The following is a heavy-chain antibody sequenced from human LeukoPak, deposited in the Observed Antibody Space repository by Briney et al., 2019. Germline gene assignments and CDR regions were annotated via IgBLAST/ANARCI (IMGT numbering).Heavy chain of an antibody. J-gene: IGHJ4*02. CDR1: GGSISSYY. CDR3: ARGRGGQQWLVQRGFDY. CDR2: IYYSGST. V-gene: IGHV4-59*12. Sequence: SETLSLTCTVSGGSISSYYWSWIRQPPGKGLEWIGYIYYSGSTNYNPSLKSRVTISVDTSKNQFSLKLSSVTAADTAVYYCARGRGGQQWLVQRGFDYWGQGTLVTVSS. D-gene: IGHD6-19*01.